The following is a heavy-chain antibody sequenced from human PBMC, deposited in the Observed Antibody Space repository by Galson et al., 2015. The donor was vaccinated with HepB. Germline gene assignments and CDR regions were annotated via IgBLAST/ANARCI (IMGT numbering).Heavy chain of an antibody. Sequence: SVKVSCKASGYTFTGYGISWVRQAPGQGLEWMGWIIAYNGNTNYAQKLQGRVTMTTDTSTSTAYMELRSLRSDDTAVYYCARFARGYYGMDVWGQGTTVTVSS. D-gene: IGHD3-10*01. J-gene: IGHJ6*02. CDR2: IIAYNGNT. V-gene: IGHV1-18*01. CDR3: ARFARGYYGMDV. CDR1: GYTFTGYG.